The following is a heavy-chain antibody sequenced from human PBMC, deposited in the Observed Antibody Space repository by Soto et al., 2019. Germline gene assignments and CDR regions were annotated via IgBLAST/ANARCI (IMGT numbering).Heavy chain of an antibody. Sequence: QLQLQESGSGLVKPSQTLSLTCAVSGGSISSGGYSWSWIRQPPGKGLERIGYIYQGGSTYYNPSLKSRVTISVDRSKNQFSLKLSSVTAADTAVYYCARAGGLGAVAADYWGQGTLVTVSS. CDR2: IYQGGST. J-gene: IGHJ4*02. D-gene: IGHD6-19*01. CDR3: ARAGGLGAVAADY. V-gene: IGHV4-30-2*01. CDR1: GGSISSGGYS.